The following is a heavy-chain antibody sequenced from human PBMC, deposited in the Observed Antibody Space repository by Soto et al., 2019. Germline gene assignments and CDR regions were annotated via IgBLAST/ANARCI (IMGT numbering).Heavy chain of an antibody. CDR2: FYYSGST. V-gene: IGHV4-61*08. J-gene: IGHJ4*02. CDR3: AREGRMGTFDY. D-gene: IGHD1-1*01. CDR1: GGNVRGGGYF. Sequence: SETQSLTSTVSGGNVRGGGYFWSWVRQPPGKGLEWIGYFYYSGSTKYNPSLKSRVTILEDTSKNQFSLKLNSVTAADTAVYYCAREGRMGTFDYWGQGALVTSPQ.